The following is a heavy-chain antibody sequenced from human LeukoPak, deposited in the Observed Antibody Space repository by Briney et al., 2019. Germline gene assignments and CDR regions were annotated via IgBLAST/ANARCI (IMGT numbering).Heavy chain of an antibody. Sequence: SETLSLTCAVYGGSFSGYYWSWIRQPPGKGLEWIGEINHSGSTNYNPSLKSRVTISVDTSKNQFSLKLSSVTAADTAVYYCARGKEMATQIDYWGQGTLVTVSS. CDR2: INHSGST. D-gene: IGHD5-24*01. V-gene: IGHV4-34*01. CDR3: ARGKEMATQIDY. J-gene: IGHJ4*02. CDR1: GGSFSGYY.